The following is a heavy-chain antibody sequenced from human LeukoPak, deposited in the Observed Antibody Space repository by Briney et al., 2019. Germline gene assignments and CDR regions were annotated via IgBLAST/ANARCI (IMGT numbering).Heavy chain of an antibody. D-gene: IGHD3-22*01. Sequence: PSETLSLTCTVSGGSISSYYWSWIRQLPGKGLEWIGYIYYSGSTNYNPSLKSRVTISVDTSKNQFSLKLSSVTAADTAVYYCARGSSGKDDSSGYYRYWGQGTLVTVSS. CDR2: IYYSGST. J-gene: IGHJ4*02. CDR3: ARGSSGKDDSSGYYRY. V-gene: IGHV4-59*01. CDR1: GGSISSYY.